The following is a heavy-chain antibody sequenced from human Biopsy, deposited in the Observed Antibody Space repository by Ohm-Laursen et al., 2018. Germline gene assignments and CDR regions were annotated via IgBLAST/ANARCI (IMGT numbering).Heavy chain of an antibody. Sequence: SLRLSCAASGFTFSTYWMTWVRQAPGKGLEWVANIKRDGSQSNHADSVKGRFTISRDNAKNSLYLQMNSLRAEDTAVYYCTRDTTYYAGPPSYDALDVWAQGTTVTASS. D-gene: IGHD2/OR15-2a*01. CDR2: IKRDGSQS. CDR3: TRDTTYYAGPPSYDALDV. V-gene: IGHV3-7*01. J-gene: IGHJ3*01. CDR1: GFTFSTYW.